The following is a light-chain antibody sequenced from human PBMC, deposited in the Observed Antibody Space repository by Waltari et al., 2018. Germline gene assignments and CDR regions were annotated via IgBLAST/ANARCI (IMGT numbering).Light chain of an antibody. V-gene: IGKV1-16*01. CDR2: DAS. CDR1: QGIRNY. CDR3: QQYISYPRT. J-gene: IGKJ2*01. Sequence: IQMTQSPSSLSASVGYRLTISCRASQGIRNYLTWYQQRPGKAPKSLIYDASILQSGVPSRFSGSGSGTDFTLTISSLQSEDFATYYCQQYISYPRTFGQGTKLEIK.